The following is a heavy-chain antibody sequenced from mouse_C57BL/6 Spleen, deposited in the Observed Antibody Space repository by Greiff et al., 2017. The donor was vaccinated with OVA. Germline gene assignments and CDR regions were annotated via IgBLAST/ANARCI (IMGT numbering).Heavy chain of an antibody. CDR3: AREDYYGSSYPTGTFAY. J-gene: IGHJ3*01. CDR1: GYTFTSYW. CDR2: IHPNSGST. Sequence: QVQLQQPGAELVKPGASVKLSCKASGYTFTSYWMHWVKQRPGQGLEWIGMIHPNSGSTNYNEKFKSKATLTVDKSSSTAYMQLSSLTSEDSAVYYCAREDYYGSSYPTGTFAYWGQGTLVTVSA. V-gene: IGHV1-64*01. D-gene: IGHD1-1*01.